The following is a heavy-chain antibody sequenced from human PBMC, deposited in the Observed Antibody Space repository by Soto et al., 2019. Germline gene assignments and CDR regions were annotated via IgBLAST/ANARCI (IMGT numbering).Heavy chain of an antibody. CDR3: AKESPTNYYYYYGMDV. J-gene: IGHJ6*02. CDR2: ISSNGVGT. CDR1: GFTLSGYA. V-gene: IGHV3-64*01. Sequence: PGGSLRLSCAASGFTLSGYAMDWVRQAPGKGLEYVSGISSNGVGTYYANSVQGRFTISRDNSKNTVYLQMGSLRAEDTAVYYCAKESPTNYYYYYGMDVWGQGTTVTVSS.